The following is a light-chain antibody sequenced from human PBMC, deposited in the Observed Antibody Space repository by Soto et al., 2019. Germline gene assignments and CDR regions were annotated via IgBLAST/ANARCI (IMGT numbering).Light chain of an antibody. CDR2: DAS. V-gene: IGKV1-33*01. CDR3: QQSYSMRT. J-gene: IGKJ1*01. CDR1: QDISNY. Sequence: DIQMTQSPSSLSASVGDRVTITCQASQDISNYLNWYQQKPGKAPKLLIYDASNLETGVPSRFRGSGSGTDFTFTISSLQPEDFATYYCQQSYSMRTFGQGTKVDIK.